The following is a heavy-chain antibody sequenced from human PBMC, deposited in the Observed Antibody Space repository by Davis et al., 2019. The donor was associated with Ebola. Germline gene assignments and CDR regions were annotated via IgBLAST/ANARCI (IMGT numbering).Heavy chain of an antibody. CDR3: TRWTMTTAGDY. D-gene: IGHD1-1*01. Sequence: PGGSLRLSCAASGFTFDDYGMSWVRQAPGKGLEWVAVIWYDGSNKYYADSVKGRFTISRDNAKNMLYLQMNSLRAEDTGVYYCTRWTMTTAGDYWGQGTLVTVSS. CDR1: GFTFDDYG. V-gene: IGHV3-33*03. CDR2: IWYDGSNK. J-gene: IGHJ4*02.